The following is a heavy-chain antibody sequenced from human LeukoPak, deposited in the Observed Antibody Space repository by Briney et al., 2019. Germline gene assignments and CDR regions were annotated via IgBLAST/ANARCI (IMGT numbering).Heavy chain of an antibody. CDR2: ISAYSGNT. CDR3: ASSPFEVFPGGAWFDP. CDR1: GYTFTSYA. V-gene: IGHV1-18*01. Sequence: VASVKVSCTASGYTFTSYAISWVRQAPGQGLEWMGWISAYSGNTNYAQNLQGRVTITTDTSTNTAYLQLSSLRSDDTAVYDCASSPFEVFPGGAWFDPWGQGALVTLSS. D-gene: IGHD3-9*01. J-gene: IGHJ5*02.